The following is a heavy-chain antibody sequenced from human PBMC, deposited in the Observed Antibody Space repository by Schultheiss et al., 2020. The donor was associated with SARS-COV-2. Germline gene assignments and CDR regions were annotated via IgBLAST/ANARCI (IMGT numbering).Heavy chain of an antibody. D-gene: IGHD6-19*01. CDR3: VKGAVAGRVAYYGMDV. CDR2: ISSNGGST. Sequence: GGSLRLSCAASGFTFSSYAMSWVRQAPGKGLEYVSAISSNGGSTYYADSVKGRFTISRDNSKNTLYLQMSSLRAEDTAVYYCVKGAVAGRVAYYGMDVWGQGTTVTVSS. V-gene: IGHV3-64D*08. CDR1: GFTFSSYA. J-gene: IGHJ6*02.